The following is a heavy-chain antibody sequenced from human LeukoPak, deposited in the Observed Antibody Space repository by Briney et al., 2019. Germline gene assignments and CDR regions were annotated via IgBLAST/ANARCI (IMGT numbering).Heavy chain of an antibody. CDR1: GFSLSTSGNR. D-gene: IGHD1-14*01. CDR3: ARGNDWGTRYHLDY. Sequence: SGPTLVNPTQTLTLTCTFSGFSLSTSGNRVSWIRQPPGKALEWLARIDWDDDKYYSTSLKTRLTISKDTSKNQVVLTMTNMAPVDTATYYCARGNDWGTRYHLDYWGQGALVTVSS. J-gene: IGHJ4*02. V-gene: IGHV2-70*04. CDR2: IDWDDDK.